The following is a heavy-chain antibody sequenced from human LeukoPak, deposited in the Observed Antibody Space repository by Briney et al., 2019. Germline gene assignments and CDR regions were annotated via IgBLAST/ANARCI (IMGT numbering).Heavy chain of an antibody. Sequence: GGSLRLSCAASGFTFSTYNMHWVRQAPGKGLEWVAVISYDGSNKYYADSVKGRFTISRDDSKNTLYLEINSLNAEDTAVYYRAKDRAGSWAIDYWGQGTLVTVSS. J-gene: IGHJ4*02. CDR3: AKDRAGSWAIDY. CDR1: GFTFSTYN. D-gene: IGHD6-13*01. CDR2: ISYDGSNK. V-gene: IGHV3-30*18.